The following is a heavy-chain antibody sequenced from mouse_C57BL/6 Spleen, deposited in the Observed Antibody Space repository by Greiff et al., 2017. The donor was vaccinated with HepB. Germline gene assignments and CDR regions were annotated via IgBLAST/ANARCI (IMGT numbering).Heavy chain of an antibody. V-gene: IGHV14-2*01. CDR3: AIDDYDLAWFAY. Sequence: VQLQQSGAELVKPGASVKLSCTASGFNITDYYMHWVKQRTEQGLEWIGRIDPEDGETKYDPKFKGKATITADTSSNTAYLQLNSLTSEDTAVYYCAIDDYDLAWFAYWGQGTLVTVSA. D-gene: IGHD2-4*01. J-gene: IGHJ3*01. CDR1: GFNITDYY. CDR2: IDPEDGET.